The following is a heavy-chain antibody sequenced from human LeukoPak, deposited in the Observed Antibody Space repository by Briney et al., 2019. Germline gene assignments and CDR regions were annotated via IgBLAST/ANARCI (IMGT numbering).Heavy chain of an antibody. CDR1: GYSISSGYY. CDR2: IYHSGRT. CDR3: ASGNYYDSSGYSLDAFDI. Sequence: PSETLSLTCTVSGYSISSGYYWGWIRQPPGKGLEWIGSIYHSGRTFYNPSLKSRVTISVDTSKNQFSLKLTSVTAADTAVYYCASGNYYDSSGYSLDAFDIWGQGTMVTVSS. V-gene: IGHV4-38-2*02. D-gene: IGHD3-22*01. J-gene: IGHJ3*02.